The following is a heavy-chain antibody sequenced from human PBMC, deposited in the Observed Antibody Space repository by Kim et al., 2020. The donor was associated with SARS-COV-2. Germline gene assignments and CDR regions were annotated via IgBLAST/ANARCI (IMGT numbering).Heavy chain of an antibody. J-gene: IGHJ4*02. Sequence: GGSLRLSCAASGFTFSNYWMNWVRQAPGKGLEWVANINQDGSEKYSVDSVKGRFTISRDNAKNSLFLQMNSLRAEDTAVYYCARVNYTPDYWGQGTLVTVSS. CDR1: GFTFSNYW. CDR2: INQDGSEK. D-gene: IGHD3-3*01. V-gene: IGHV3-7*01. CDR3: ARVNYTPDY.